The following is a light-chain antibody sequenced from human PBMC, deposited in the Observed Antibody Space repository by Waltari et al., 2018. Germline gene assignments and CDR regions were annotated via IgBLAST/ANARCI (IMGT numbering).Light chain of an antibody. CDR1: SSDIDFDDY. J-gene: IGLJ3*02. Sequence: QSALTQPASVSGSPGQSITISCTGSSSDIDFDDYVSWYQHLPGKAPKLMIYGFTNRPSGIANRFSGSKSHNTASLTISGLQADDEADYYCSSFTGTIWVFGGGTKLTVL. CDR3: SSFTGTIWV. CDR2: GFT. V-gene: IGLV2-14*01.